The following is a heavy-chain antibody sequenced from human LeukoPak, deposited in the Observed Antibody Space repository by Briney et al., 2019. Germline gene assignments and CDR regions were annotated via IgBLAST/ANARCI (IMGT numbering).Heavy chain of an antibody. D-gene: IGHD3-22*01. J-gene: IGHJ3*02. CDR3: ARDGHRRYNNDSSGRKHVFDI. CDR2: ISAYNGYT. CDR1: GYTFTNYG. V-gene: IGHV1-18*01. Sequence: ASVKVSCKASGYTFTNYGISWVRQAPGQGLEWMGWISAYNGYTNYAQNLQGRVTMTTDTSTSTAYMEVKSLRSDDAAVYYCARDGHRRYNNDSSGRKHVFDIWAQGKRVTVSS.